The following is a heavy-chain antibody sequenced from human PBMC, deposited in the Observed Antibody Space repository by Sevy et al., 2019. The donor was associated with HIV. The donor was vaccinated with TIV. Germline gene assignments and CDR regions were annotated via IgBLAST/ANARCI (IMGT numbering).Heavy chain of an antibody. CDR3: AGENAWGRGYS. D-gene: IGHD1-26*01. CDR2: IYYNGHI. Sequence: SETLSLTCTVSGGSITSLYWNWIRQPPGKRLEWIANIYYNGHINYNPSLKSRVTLSLDTSKNQFSLRLSSVTAADTAMYYCAGENAWGRGYSWGQGTLVTVPS. CDR1: GGSITSLY. J-gene: IGHJ4*02. V-gene: IGHV4-59*08.